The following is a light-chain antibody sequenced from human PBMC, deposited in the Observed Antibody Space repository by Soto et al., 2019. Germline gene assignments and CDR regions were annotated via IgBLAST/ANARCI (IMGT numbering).Light chain of an antibody. Sequence: QLVLTQPPSASGTPGQRVTISCSGGSSNIGSTTVNWYQQLPGTAPKLLIYASNQRPSGVPDRFSGSKSGTSASLAISGLQSEDEADYYCAAWDDSLNGWVFGGGTKLTVL. CDR1: SSNIGSTT. CDR3: AAWDDSLNGWV. CDR2: ASN. V-gene: IGLV1-44*01. J-gene: IGLJ3*02.